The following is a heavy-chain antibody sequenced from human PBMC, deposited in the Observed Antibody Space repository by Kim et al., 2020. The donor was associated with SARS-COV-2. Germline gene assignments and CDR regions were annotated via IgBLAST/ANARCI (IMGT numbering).Heavy chain of an antibody. V-gene: IGHV1-69*13. D-gene: IGHD6-13*01. J-gene: IGHJ6*02. CDR3: ARERGSYSSSWPDYYYYGMDV. Sequence: SVKVSCKASGGTFSSYAISWVRQAPGQGLEWMGGIIPIFGTANYAQKFQGRVTITPDESTSTAYMELSSLRSEDTAVYYCARERGSYSSSWPDYYYYGMDVWGQGTTVTFSS. CDR2: IIPIFGTA. CDR1: GGTFSSYA.